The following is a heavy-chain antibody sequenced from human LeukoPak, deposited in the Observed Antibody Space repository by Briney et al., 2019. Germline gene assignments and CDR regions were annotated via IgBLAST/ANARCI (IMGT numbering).Heavy chain of an antibody. J-gene: IGHJ5*02. Sequence: ASVKVSCKVSGYTLTELSMHWVRQAPGKGLEWMGGFDPEDGETIYAQKFQGRLSMTEDTLTDTAYMELSSLTFEDTAVYYCAAYDMFDPWGQGTLVIVSS. V-gene: IGHV1-24*01. D-gene: IGHD3-9*01. CDR3: AAYDMFDP. CDR1: GYTLTELS. CDR2: FDPEDGET.